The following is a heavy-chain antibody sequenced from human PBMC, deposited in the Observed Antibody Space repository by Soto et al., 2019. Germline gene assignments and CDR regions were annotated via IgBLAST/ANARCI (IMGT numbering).Heavy chain of an antibody. CDR1: GGSISSGDYY. CDR2: IYYSGST. D-gene: IGHD3-3*01. J-gene: IGHJ6*02. Sequence: SETLSLTCTVSGGSISSGDYYWSWIRQPPGKGLEWIGYIYYSGSTYYNPSLKSRVTISVHTSKNQFSLKLSSVTAADTAVYYCARSSRVLEWLLSGPIHYYGMDVWGQGTTVTVSS. V-gene: IGHV4-30-4*01. CDR3: ARSSRVLEWLLSGPIHYYGMDV.